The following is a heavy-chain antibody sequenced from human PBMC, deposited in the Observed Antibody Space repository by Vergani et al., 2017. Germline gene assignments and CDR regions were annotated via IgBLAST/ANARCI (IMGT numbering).Heavy chain of an antibody. CDR2: IDPNSVDT. V-gene: IGHV1-2*06. CDR3: ARFIVGCSRTKCFADH. Sequence: QVQLVQSGAEVKKPGASVRVSCKASGFTFTSYHIHWVRQAPGQGLDWLGRIDPNSVDTRYSQRFQDRVTITRDTSINTAYMEMTRLRPDDTAIYYCARFIVGCSRTKCFADHWGQGTLVTVSS. J-gene: IGHJ4*02. D-gene: IGHD2-2*01. CDR1: GFTFTSYH.